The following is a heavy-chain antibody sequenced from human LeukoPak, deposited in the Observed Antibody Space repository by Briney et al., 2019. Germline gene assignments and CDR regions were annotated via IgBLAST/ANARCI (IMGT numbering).Heavy chain of an antibody. CDR3: AREYCGGDCYSAGAFDI. CDR1: GGSISSYY. CDR2: IYYSGST. D-gene: IGHD2-21*02. J-gene: IGHJ3*02. V-gene: IGHV4-59*12. Sequence: SETLSLTCTVSGGSISSYYWSWIRQPPGKGLEWIGYIYYSGSTNYNPSLKSRVIISVDTSKNQFSLKLSSVTAADTAVYYCAREYCGGDCYSAGAFDIWGQGTMVTVSS.